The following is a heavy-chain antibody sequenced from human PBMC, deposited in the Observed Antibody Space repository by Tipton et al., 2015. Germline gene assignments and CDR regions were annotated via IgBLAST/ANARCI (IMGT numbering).Heavy chain of an antibody. J-gene: IGHJ4*02. CDR1: AYSISSDYY. Sequence: LRLSCAVSAYSISSDYYWGWIRQPPGKGLEWIGSISHSGNTYYNPSLKSRVTMSRDTSKNQFSLKLTSVTAADTAVYYCACQDYDSLTRDYPAIDYWGQGTLVIVSS. D-gene: IGHD3-9*01. CDR3: ACQDYDSLTRDYPAIDY. CDR2: ISHSGNT. V-gene: IGHV4-38-2*01.